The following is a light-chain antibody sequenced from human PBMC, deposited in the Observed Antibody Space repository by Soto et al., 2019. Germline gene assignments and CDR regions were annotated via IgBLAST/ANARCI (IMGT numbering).Light chain of an antibody. CDR3: QQYDALPRT. CDR2: TAS. CDR1: QSVTSK. Sequence: EIVMTQSPATLSVSPGERVTLSCRTSQSVTSKLAWYQQKPGKAPRLLIYTASTRATGIPARFSGSGSGTEFTLTISSLQSEDFAVYYCQQYDALPRTFGQGTKVEIK. V-gene: IGKV3-15*01. J-gene: IGKJ1*01.